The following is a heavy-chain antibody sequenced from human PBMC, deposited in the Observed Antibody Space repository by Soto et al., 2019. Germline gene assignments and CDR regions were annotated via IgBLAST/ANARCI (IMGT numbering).Heavy chain of an antibody. J-gene: IGHJ4*02. V-gene: IGHV1-8*01. CDR2: MNPESRNT. CDR3: ARFVRHQLPTIDF. Sequence: QVQLVQSWAEVKEPGASVRVSCKASGYTFTSYDINWVLQATGQGLEWMGWMNPESRNTGYAQKFEGRVTKTRDTSISTAYMELTSLRSEATAVYYCARFVRHQLPTIDFWGQGTLVTVSS. CDR1: GYTFTSYD. D-gene: IGHD2-2*01.